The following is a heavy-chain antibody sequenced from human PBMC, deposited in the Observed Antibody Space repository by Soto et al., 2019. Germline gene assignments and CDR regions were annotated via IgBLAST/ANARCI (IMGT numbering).Heavy chain of an antibody. CDR2: ISSSSSYI. CDR1: GFTFSSYS. V-gene: IGHV3-21*01. J-gene: IGHJ6*02. D-gene: IGHD1-26*01. CDR3: ARDGNTDYYYYGMDV. Sequence: GGALRLSCAASGFTFSSYSMNWVRQAPGKGLEWVSSISSSSSYIYYADSVKGRFTISRDNAKNSLYLQMNSLRAEDTAVYYCARDGNTDYYYYGMDVWGQGTAVTVSS.